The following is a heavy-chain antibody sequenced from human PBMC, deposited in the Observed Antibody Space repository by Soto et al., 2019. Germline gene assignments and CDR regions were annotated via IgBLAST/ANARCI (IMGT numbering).Heavy chain of an antibody. CDR1: GFTFSNHA. CDR3: AKGSAPNPPNFFDP. Sequence: EVQLLESGGGLVQPGGSLRLSCAASGFTFSNHAMSWVRQVSGKRLEWVSAISGSGASTYYADSVRGRFTISRDNSKNTPVLQINNLRAQDTATYYCAKGSAPNPPNFFDPWGQGTLVTVSS. CDR2: ISGSGAST. D-gene: IGHD6-13*01. J-gene: IGHJ5*02. V-gene: IGHV3-23*01.